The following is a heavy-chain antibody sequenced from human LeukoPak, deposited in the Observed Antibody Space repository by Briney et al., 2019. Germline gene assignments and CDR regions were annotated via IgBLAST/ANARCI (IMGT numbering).Heavy chain of an antibody. Sequence: ASVKVSCKASGGTFSSYAISWVRQAPGQGLEWMGRIIPIFGIANYAQKFRGRVTITADKSTSTAYMELSSLRSEDTAVYYCAREDCGGDCYSRDYYYYGMDVWGQGTTVTVSS. CDR3: AREDCGGDCYSRDYYYYGMDV. J-gene: IGHJ6*02. CDR2: IIPIFGIA. CDR1: GGTFSSYA. V-gene: IGHV1-69*04. D-gene: IGHD2-21*02.